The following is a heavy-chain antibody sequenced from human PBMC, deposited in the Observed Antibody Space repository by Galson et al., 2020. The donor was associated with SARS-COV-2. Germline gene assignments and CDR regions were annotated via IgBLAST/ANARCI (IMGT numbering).Heavy chain of an antibody. CDR1: GYTFTSYA. CDR3: ARGGLGIKFVDSGFDWFDP. V-gene: IGHV1-3*01. Sequence: ASVKVSCKASGYTFTSYAMHWVRQAPGQRLEWMGWINAGNGNTKYSQKFQGRVTITRDTSASTAYMEMSSLRSEDTAVYYCARGGLGIKFVDSGFDWFDPWGQGTLVTVSS. J-gene: IGHJ5*02. CDR2: INAGNGNT. D-gene: IGHD3-16*01.